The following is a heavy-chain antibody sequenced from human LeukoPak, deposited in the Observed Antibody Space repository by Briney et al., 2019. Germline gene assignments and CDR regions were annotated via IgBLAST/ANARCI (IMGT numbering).Heavy chain of an antibody. V-gene: IGHV4-39*01. CDR2: LFNSGVT. Sequence: SETLSLTCTVSGASISSTGYYWGWIRQSPGKRLEWIGSLFNSGVTYYSPSLKSRVSTSVDTSNNHFSLRLTSLTAADTAIYYCARHLVASAYSSFDYWGQGTLVTVSS. J-gene: IGHJ4*02. CDR3: ARHLVASAYSSFDY. CDR1: GASISSTGYY. D-gene: IGHD2-8*02.